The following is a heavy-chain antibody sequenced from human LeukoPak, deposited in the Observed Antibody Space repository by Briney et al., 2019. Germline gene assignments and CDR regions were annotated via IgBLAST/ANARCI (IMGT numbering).Heavy chain of an antibody. J-gene: IGHJ6*02. Sequence: SQTLSLTCTVSGGSISSGDYYWSWIRQPPGKGLEWIGYIYYSGSTYYNPSLKSRVTISVDTSKNQFSLKLSSVTAADTAVYYCAGLKYTRRYSAFDSNSYYGMDVWAQGTAVTVSS. V-gene: IGHV4-30-4*01. CDR2: IYYSGST. CDR3: AGLKYTRRYSAFDSNSYYGMDV. CDR1: GGSISSGDYY. D-gene: IGHD5-12*01.